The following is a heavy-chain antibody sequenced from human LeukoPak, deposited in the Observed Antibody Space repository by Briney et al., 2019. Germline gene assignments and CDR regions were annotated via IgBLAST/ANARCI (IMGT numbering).Heavy chain of an antibody. CDR2: INPNSGGT. D-gene: IGHD2-2*01. CDR3: ARDGTSTYCSSTSCYAPFDY. V-gene: IGHV1-2*02. CDR1: GYTFTGYY. J-gene: IGHJ4*02. Sequence: ASVKVSCKASGYTFTGYYMHWVRQAPGQGLEWMGWINPNSGGTNYAQKFQGRVTMTRDTSISTAYMELSRLRSDDTAVYYCARDGTSTYCSSTSCYAPFDYWGQGTLVTVSS.